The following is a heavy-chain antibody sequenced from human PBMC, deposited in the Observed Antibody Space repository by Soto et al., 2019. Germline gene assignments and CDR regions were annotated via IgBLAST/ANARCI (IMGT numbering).Heavy chain of an antibody. D-gene: IGHD2-2*01. J-gene: IGHJ4*02. V-gene: IGHV1-8*01. CDR2: MNPNSGNT. CDR3: ARGAELLSGIDFDY. Sequence: ASVKVSCKASGYTFTSYDINWVRQATGQGLEWMGWMNPNSGNTGYAQKFQGRVTMTRNTSISTAYMELSSLRSEDTAVYYCARGAELLSGIDFDYWGQGTLVTVSS. CDR1: GYTFTSYD.